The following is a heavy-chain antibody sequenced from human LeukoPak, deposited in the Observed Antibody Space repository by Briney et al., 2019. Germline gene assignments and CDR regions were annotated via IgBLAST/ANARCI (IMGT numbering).Heavy chain of an antibody. J-gene: IGHJ4*02. CDR3: ARDTTVASGMQH. CDR1: GGSLSTYS. D-gene: IGHD4-23*01. CDR2: IYYGGTT. Sequence: SETLSLTCSVSGGSLSTYSWSWVRRSPGKRLEWIGYIYYGGTTNYNPSLKSRVTISADTAKNQFSLRLRSVTAADTAIYYCARDTTVASGMQHWGQGTLVTVSS. V-gene: IGHV4-59*01.